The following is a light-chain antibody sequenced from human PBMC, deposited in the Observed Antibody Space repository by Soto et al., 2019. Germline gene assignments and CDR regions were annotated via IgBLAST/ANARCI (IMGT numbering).Light chain of an antibody. J-gene: IGKJ4*01. CDR1: QVVGST. V-gene: IGKV3-15*01. CDR3: QHYHSWPLT. CDR2: AAS. Sequence: EIVMTQSPATLSVSPGERATLSCRASQVVGSTLARYQQKPGQTPRLLIYAASTRATGVPARFSGSGSGTEFTLTINSLQSEDFAVYYCQHYHSWPLTFGGGTKVEIK.